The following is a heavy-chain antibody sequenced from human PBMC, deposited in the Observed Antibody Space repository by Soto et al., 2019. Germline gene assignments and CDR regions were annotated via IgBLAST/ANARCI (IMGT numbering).Heavy chain of an antibody. CDR2: ISYDGSNK. CDR3: AKLWFGELSLGSDAFDI. CDR1: GLTFSSYA. D-gene: IGHD3-10*01. Sequence: GGSLRLSCAASGLTFSSYAMHWVRQAPGKGLEWVAVISYDGSNKYYADSVKGRFTISRDNSKNTLYLQMNSLRAEDTAVYYCAKLWFGELSLGSDAFDIWGQGTMVTVSS. J-gene: IGHJ3*02. V-gene: IGHV3-30-3*01.